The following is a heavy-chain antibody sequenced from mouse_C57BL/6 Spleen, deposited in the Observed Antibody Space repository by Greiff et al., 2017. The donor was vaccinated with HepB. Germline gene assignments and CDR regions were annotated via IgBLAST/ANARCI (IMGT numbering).Heavy chain of an antibody. V-gene: IGHV5-17*01. CDR2: ISSGSSTI. J-gene: IGHJ4*01. D-gene: IGHD3-2*02. CDR3: ARRQLRPYAMDY. CDR1: GFTFSDYG. Sequence: EVNLVESGGGLVKPGGSLKLSCAASGFTFSDYGMHWVRQAPEKGLEWVAYISSGSSTIYYADTVKGRFTISRDNAKNTLFLQMTSLRSEDTAMYYCARRQLRPYAMDYWGQGTSVTVSS.